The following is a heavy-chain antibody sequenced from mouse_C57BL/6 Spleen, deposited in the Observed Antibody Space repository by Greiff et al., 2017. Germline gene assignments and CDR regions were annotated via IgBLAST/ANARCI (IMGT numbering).Heavy chain of an antibody. CDR2: IYPRSGNT. Sequence: QVQLKQSGAELARPGASVKLSCKASGYTFTSYGISWVKQRTGQGLEWIGEIYPRSGNTYYNEKFKGKATLTADKSSSTAYMELRSLTSEDSAVYFCAPGNSNYEGPFAYWGQGTLVTVSA. J-gene: IGHJ3*01. V-gene: IGHV1-81*01. D-gene: IGHD2-5*01. CDR3: APGNSNYEGPFAY. CDR1: GYTFTSYG.